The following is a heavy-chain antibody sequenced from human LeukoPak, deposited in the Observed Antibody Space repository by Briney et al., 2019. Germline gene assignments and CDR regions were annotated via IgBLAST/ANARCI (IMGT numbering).Heavy chain of an antibody. Sequence: PGGSLRLSCAASGFTFSSYVMSWVRQAPGKGLEWVSGITGSGGSTYYADFVKGRFTISRDNSKNTLYLQMNSLRAEDTAVYYCAKDLRTVAGYFDYWGQGTLVTVSS. CDR3: AKDLRTVAGYFDY. CDR2: ITGSGGST. CDR1: GFTFSSYV. J-gene: IGHJ4*02. V-gene: IGHV3-23*01. D-gene: IGHD6-19*01.